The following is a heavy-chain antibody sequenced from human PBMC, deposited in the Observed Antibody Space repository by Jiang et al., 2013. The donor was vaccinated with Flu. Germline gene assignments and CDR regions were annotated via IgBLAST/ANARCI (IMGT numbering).Heavy chain of an antibody. J-gene: IGHJ4*02. CDR2: IYWNDDK. V-gene: IGHV2-5*01. Sequence: VKPTQTLTLTCTFSGFSLSTSGVGVGWIRQPPGKALEWLALIYWNDDKRYSPSLKSRLTITKDTSKNQVVLTMTNMDPVDTATYYCVGTPPYWDEREIWGQGTLVTVSS. CDR1: GFSLSTSGVG. D-gene: IGHD1-1*01. CDR3: VGTPPYWDEREI.